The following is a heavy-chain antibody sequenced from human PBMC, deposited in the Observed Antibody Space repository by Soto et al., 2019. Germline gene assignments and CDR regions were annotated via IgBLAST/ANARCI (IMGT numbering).Heavy chain of an antibody. CDR1: GGSISSYY. D-gene: IGHD3-16*02. CDR3: ARGARYDYIWGSYRFGHFDY. V-gene: IGHV4-59*01. Sequence: LQTLSLTCTVSGGSISSYYWSCIRQPPGKGLEWIGYIYYSGSTNYNPSLKSRVTISVDTSKNQFSLKLSSVTAADTAVYYCARGARYDYIWGSYRFGHFDYWGQGTLVTVSS. J-gene: IGHJ4*02. CDR2: IYYSGST.